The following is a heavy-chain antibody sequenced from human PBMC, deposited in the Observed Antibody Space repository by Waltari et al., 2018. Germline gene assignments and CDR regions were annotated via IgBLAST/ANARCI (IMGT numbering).Heavy chain of an antibody. CDR3: ARGGGSLDY. CDR1: GFTFSSYA. J-gene: IGHJ4*02. Sequence: EVQLLESGGGLVQPGGSLRLSCAASGFTFSSYAMRWVRQVPGKGLEWVSAISGTGGSTYYADSVKGRFTISRDNSKNTLYLQMNSLRAEDTAVYYCARGGGSLDYWGQGTQVTVSS. V-gene: IGHV3-23*01. D-gene: IGHD3-10*01. CDR2: ISGTGGST.